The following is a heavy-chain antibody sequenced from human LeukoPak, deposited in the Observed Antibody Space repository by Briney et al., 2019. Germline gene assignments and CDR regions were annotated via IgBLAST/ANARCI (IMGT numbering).Heavy chain of an antibody. Sequence: SETLSLTCTVSGGSISSGGYYWSWIRQPPGKGLEWIGYIYHSGSTYYNPSLKSRVTISVDRSKNQFSLKLSSVTAADTAVYYCARARGYYDSSGYYPYYFDYWGQGTLVTVSS. CDR2: IYHSGST. J-gene: IGHJ4*02. CDR3: ARARGYYDSSGYYPYYFDY. D-gene: IGHD3-22*01. CDR1: GGSISSGGYY. V-gene: IGHV4-30-2*01.